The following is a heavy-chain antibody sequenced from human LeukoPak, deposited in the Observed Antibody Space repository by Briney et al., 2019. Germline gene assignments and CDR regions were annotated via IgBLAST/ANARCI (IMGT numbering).Heavy chain of an antibody. CDR3: ARIGYSSSSFDY. CDR2: IKQDGSVK. J-gene: IGHJ4*02. Sequence: PGGSLRLSCAASGFTLSNYWMSWVRQAPGKGREWVANIKQDGSVKYYVDSVNGRFTISRDNAKNSVYLQMNSLRAEDTAVYYCARIGYSSSSFDYWGQGTLATVSS. V-gene: IGHV3-7*01. D-gene: IGHD6-6*01. CDR1: GFTLSNYW.